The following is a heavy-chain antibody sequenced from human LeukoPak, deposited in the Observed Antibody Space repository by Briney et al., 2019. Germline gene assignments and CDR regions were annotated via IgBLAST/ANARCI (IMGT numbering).Heavy chain of an antibody. CDR1: GFTFSSYA. Sequence: GGSLRLSCAPSGFTFSSYAMHWVRQAPGKGLEWVAVISYDGSNKYYADSVKGRFTISRDNSKNTLYLQMNSLRAEDTAVYYCARDPRLGSGWVKWFDPWGQGTLVTVSS. D-gene: IGHD6-19*01. J-gene: IGHJ5*02. CDR3: ARDPRLGSGWVKWFDP. V-gene: IGHV3-30-3*01. CDR2: ISYDGSNK.